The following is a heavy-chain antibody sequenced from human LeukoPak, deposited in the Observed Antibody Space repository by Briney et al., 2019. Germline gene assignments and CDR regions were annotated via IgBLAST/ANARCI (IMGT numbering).Heavy chain of an antibody. CDR1: GGSFSGYY. CDR2: INHSGST. J-gene: IGHJ4*02. V-gene: IGHV4-34*01. D-gene: IGHD2-2*01. Sequence: SETLSLTCAVYGGSFSGYYWSWIRQPPGKGLEWIGEINHSGSTNYNPSLKSRVTISVDTSKNQFSLKLRSATAADTAVYYCASRPFPASLVYWGQGTLVTVSS. CDR3: ASRPFPASLVY.